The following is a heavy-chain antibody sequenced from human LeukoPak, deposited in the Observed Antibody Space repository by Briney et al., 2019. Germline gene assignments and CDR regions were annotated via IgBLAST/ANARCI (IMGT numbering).Heavy chain of an antibody. J-gene: IGHJ4*02. Sequence: SQTLSLTCTVSGGSISSGGYYWSWIRQHPGKGLEWIGYIYYSGSTYYNPSLKSRVTISVDTSKNQFSLKLSSATAADTAVYYCARDILGYFDYWGQGTLVTVSS. V-gene: IGHV4-31*03. CDR3: ARDILGYFDY. D-gene: IGHD1-26*01. CDR1: GGSISSGGYY. CDR2: IYYSGST.